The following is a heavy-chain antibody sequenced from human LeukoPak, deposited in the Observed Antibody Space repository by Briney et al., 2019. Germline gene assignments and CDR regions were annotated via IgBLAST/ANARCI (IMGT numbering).Heavy chain of an antibody. CDR3: ARQGSGNYLSPVNY. V-gene: IGHV4-34*01. D-gene: IGHD1-26*01. CDR2: IYYSGST. CDR1: GGSFSGYY. Sequence: PSETLSLTCAVYGGSFSGYYWSWIRQPPGKGPEWIGTIYYSGSTYYNPSLKSRVTISVDTSKNQFSLKLSSVTAADTAVYYCARQGSGNYLSPVNYWGQGTLVTVSS. J-gene: IGHJ4*02.